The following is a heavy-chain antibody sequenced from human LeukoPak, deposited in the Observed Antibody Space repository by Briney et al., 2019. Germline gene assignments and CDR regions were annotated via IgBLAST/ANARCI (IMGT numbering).Heavy chain of an antibody. D-gene: IGHD3-22*01. CDR1: GGSIGSYY. CDR3: ARAFVVDSSEKPEIHFDY. Sequence: SETLSLTCTVSGGSIGSYYWSWIRQPPGKGLEWIGYIYYSGSTNYNPSLKSRVTISVDTSKNQFSLKLSSVTAADTAVYYCARAFVVDSSEKPEIHFDYWGQGTLVTVSS. V-gene: IGHV4-59*01. CDR2: IYYSGST. J-gene: IGHJ4*02.